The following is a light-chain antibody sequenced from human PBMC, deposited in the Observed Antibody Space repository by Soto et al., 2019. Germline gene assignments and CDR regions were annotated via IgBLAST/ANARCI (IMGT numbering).Light chain of an antibody. J-gene: IGKJ5*01. CDR1: QSVSSN. CDR2: GAS. Sequence: EIAMTHSPATLSVSPCERATLSFVVSQSVSSNLAWYQQKPGQAPRLLIYGASTRATGIPARFSGSGSGTDFTLTISRLEHEDFAVYYCQQYGSPITFGQGTRLEIK. V-gene: IGKV3D-15*01. CDR3: QQYGSPIT.